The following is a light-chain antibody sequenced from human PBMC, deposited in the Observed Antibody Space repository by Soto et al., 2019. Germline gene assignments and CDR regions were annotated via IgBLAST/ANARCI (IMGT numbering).Light chain of an antibody. CDR1: SSNIGAGYD. J-gene: IGLJ3*02. V-gene: IGLV1-40*01. CDR2: GNS. Sequence: QSVLTQPPSVSGAPGQRVTISCTGSSSNIGAGYDVHWYQQLPGTAPKLLIYGNSNRPSGVPDRFSGSKSGTSASLAITGLQAEDEADYFWQSYDNSLSGWVFGGGTKVTVL. CDR3: QSYDNSLSGWV.